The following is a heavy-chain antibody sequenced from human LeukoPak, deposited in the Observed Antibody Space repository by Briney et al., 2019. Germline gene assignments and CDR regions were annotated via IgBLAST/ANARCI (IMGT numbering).Heavy chain of an antibody. CDR2: INPNSGDT. J-gene: IGHJ4*02. D-gene: IGHD3-10*01. CDR3: ARDRSQGRDFDY. CDR1: GYTFTGYY. V-gene: IGHV1-2*02. Sequence: VASVKVSCKASGYTFTGYYIHWVRQAPGQGLEWMGWINPNSGDTNYAQKFQGRVTMTRDTSISTAYMDLSRLTSDDTAVYYCARDRSQGRDFDYWGQGTLVTVSS.